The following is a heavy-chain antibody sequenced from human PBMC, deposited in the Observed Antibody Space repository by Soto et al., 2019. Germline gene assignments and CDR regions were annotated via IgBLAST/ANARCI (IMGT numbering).Heavy chain of an antibody. CDR3: ATGGYYYDSSGYSHHYFDY. D-gene: IGHD3-22*01. V-gene: IGHV1-24*01. CDR2: FDPEDGET. Sequence: GASVKVSCKVSGYTLTELSMHWVRQAPGKGLEWMGGFDPEDGETIYAQKFQGRVTMTEDTSTDTAYMELSSLRSEDTAVYYCATGGYYYDSSGYSHHYFDYWGQGTLVTVSS. CDR1: GYTLTELS. J-gene: IGHJ4*02.